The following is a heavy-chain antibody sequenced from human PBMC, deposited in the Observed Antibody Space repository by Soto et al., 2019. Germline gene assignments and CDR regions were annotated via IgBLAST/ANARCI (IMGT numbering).Heavy chain of an antibody. CDR2: IYYSGST. V-gene: IGHV4-39*07. CDR3: ARVRLVRTYYYGMDV. J-gene: IGHJ6*02. CDR1: GGSISSSSYY. D-gene: IGHD6-6*01. Sequence: SETLSLTCTVSGGSISSSSYYWGWIRQPPGKGLEWIGSIYYSGSTYYNPSLKSRVTISVDTSKNQFSLKLSPVTAADTAVYYCARVRLVRTYYYGMDVWGQGTTVTVSS.